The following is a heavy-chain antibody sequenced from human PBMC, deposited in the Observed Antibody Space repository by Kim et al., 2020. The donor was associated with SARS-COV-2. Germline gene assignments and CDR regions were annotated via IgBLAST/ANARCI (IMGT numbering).Heavy chain of an antibody. Sequence: AAPVKGRFTISRDDSKNTLYLQMNSLKTEDTAVYYCTTKYSSSPFYGMDVWGQGTTVTVSS. J-gene: IGHJ6*02. D-gene: IGHD6-6*01. V-gene: IGHV3-15*01. CDR3: TTKYSSSPFYGMDV.